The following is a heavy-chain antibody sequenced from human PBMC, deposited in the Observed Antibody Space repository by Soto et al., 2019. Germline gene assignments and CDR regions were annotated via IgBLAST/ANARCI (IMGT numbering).Heavy chain of an antibody. CDR3: AKDTQGRMGATYFDY. J-gene: IGHJ4*02. CDR1: GFTFSSYG. Sequence: GGSLRLSCAASGFTFSSYGMHWVRQAPGKGLEWVAVISYDGSNKYYADSVKCRFTISRDNSKNTLYLQMNSLRAEDTAVYYCAKDTQGRMGATYFDYWGQGTLVTVSS. V-gene: IGHV3-30*18. D-gene: IGHD1-26*01. CDR2: ISYDGSNK.